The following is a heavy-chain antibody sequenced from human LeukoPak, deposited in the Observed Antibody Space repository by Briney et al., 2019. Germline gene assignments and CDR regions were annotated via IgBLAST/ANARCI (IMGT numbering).Heavy chain of an antibody. J-gene: IGHJ6*02. Sequence: PGGSLRLSCAASGFAFHAFDMYWVRQAPGKGLEWVSRIVNDGGKTYYSDSVRGRFTVPRDNSKDSLHLQMNSLRSDDAALYYCGTWAFYHGLDVWGQGTTVTVSS. CDR1: GFAFHAFD. D-gene: IGHD1-26*01. V-gene: IGHV3-43*02. CDR3: GTWAFYHGLDV. CDR2: IVNDGGKT.